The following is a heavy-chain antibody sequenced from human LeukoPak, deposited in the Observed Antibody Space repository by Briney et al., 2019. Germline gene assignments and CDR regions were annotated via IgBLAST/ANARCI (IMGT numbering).Heavy chain of an antibody. CDR2: IKSKTDGGTT. CDR3: AKSAYYDFWSGYYTADY. V-gene: IGHV3-15*07. Sequence: GGSLRLSCAASGFTFNNAWMNWVRQAPGKGLEWVGRIKSKTDGGTTDYAAPVKGRFTISRDDSKNTLYLQMNSLRAEDTAVYYCAKSAYYDFWSGYYTADYWGQGTLVTVSS. D-gene: IGHD3-3*01. J-gene: IGHJ4*02. CDR1: GFTFNNAW.